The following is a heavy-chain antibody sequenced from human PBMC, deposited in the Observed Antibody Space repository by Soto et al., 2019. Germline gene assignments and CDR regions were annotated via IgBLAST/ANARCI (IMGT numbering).Heavy chain of an antibody. CDR3: ARAWGGYNDAFDI. D-gene: IGHD5-12*01. CDR2: INPNSGGT. J-gene: IGHJ3*02. Sequence: ASVKVSCKASGYTFTGYYMHWVRQAPGQGLEWMGWINPNSGGTNYAQKFQGRVTMTRDTSISTAYMELSRLRSDDTAVYYCARAWGGYNDAFDIWGQGTMVTVSS. V-gene: IGHV1-2*02. CDR1: GYTFTGYY.